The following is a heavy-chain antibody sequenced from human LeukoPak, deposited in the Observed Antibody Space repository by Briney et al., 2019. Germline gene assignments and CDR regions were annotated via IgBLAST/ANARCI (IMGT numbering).Heavy chain of an antibody. J-gene: IGHJ4*02. V-gene: IGHV3-33*01. CDR3: ARDQIGRLGDYYDSSGPYPLDY. D-gene: IGHD3-22*01. CDR2: IWYDGSNK. Sequence: GGSLRLSCAASGFTFSSYGMHWVRQAPGKGLEWVAVIWYDGSNKYYADSVKGRSTISRDNSKNTLYLQMNSLRAEDTAVYYCARDQIGRLGDYYDSSGPYPLDYWGQGTLVTVSS. CDR1: GFTFSSYG.